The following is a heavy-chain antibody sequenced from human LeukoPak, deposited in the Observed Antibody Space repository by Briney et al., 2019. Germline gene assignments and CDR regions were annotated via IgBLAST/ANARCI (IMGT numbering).Heavy chain of an antibody. Sequence: GGSLRLSCAASGFTFSSYAMSWVRQAPGKGLEWVSGISGSGDSTYYADSVKGRFTISRDNSKNTLYLQINSLRAEDTAVYYCAKDQRTSGCGVCYSDYWGQGTLVTVSS. CDR1: GFTFSSYA. CDR2: ISGSGDST. V-gene: IGHV3-23*01. D-gene: IGHD2-21*02. J-gene: IGHJ4*02. CDR3: AKDQRTSGCGVCYSDY.